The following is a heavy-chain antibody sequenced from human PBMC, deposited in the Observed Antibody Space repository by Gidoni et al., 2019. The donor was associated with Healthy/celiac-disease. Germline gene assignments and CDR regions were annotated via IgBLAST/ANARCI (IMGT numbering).Heavy chain of an antibody. D-gene: IGHD1-1*01. Sequence: QVQLQQWGAGLLKPSETLSLTCAVYGGSFSGYYWSWIRQPPGKGLEWIGEINHSGSTNYNPSLKSRVTISVDTSKNQFSLKLSSVTAADTAVYYCARASASVNWTDDAFDIWGQGTMVTVSS. J-gene: IGHJ3*02. CDR2: INHSGST. V-gene: IGHV4-34*01. CDR1: GGSFSGYY. CDR3: ARASASVNWTDDAFDI.